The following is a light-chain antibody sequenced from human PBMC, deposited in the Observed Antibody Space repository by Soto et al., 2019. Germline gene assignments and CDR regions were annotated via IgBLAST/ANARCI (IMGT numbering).Light chain of an antibody. J-gene: IGKJ5*01. CDR3: QQADNFPIT. Sequence: SHMTHSPSCVSASVGYRVTIICQASQGISRSLAWYQQKPGKAPKLLIYAASSLQSGVPSRFSGSGFGTDFTLTISSLQPEDSAIYYCQQADNFPITFGQGTRLEIK. CDR1: QGISRS. V-gene: IGKV1D-12*01. CDR2: AAS.